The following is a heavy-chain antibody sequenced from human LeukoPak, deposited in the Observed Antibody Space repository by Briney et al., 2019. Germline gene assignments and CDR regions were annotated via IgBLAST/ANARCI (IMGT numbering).Heavy chain of an antibody. D-gene: IGHD1-26*01. CDR2: ISAYNGNT. Sequence: ASVKVSCKASGYTFTSYGISWVRQAPGQGLEWMGWISAYNGNTNYAQKLQGRVTMTTDTSTSTAYMELRSLRSDDTAVYYCARDKEVSSTRELWYYYMDVWGKGTTVTVSS. J-gene: IGHJ6*03. CDR1: GYTFTSYG. V-gene: IGHV1-18*01. CDR3: ARDKEVSSTRELWYYYMDV.